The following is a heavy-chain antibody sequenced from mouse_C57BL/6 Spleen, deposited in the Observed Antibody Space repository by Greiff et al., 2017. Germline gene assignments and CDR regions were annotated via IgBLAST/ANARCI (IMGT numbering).Heavy chain of an antibody. D-gene: IGHD2-4*01. V-gene: IGHV2-9-1*01. CDR2: IWTGGGT. CDR3: ARKEIDDYDSGYFDY. Sequence: VKLVESGPGLVAPSQSLSITCTVSGFSLTSYAISWVRQPPGKGLEWLGVIWTGGGTNYNSALKSRLSISKDNSKSQVFLKMNSLQTDDTARYYCARKEIDDYDSGYFDYWGQGTTLTVSS. CDR1: GFSLTSYA. J-gene: IGHJ2*01.